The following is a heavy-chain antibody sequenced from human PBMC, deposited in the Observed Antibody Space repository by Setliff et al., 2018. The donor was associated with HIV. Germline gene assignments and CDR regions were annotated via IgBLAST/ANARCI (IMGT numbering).Heavy chain of an antibody. Sequence: SETLSLTCTVSGASIAGDGWWTWVRQSPGKGLEWLGEIFHTGEGYYNPSLRSRVFISIDTSKNQLSLRLTSVTAADTAVYYCASEGAPGGPRLVYWGRGILVTVSS. CDR3: ASEGAPGGPRLVY. D-gene: IGHD3-10*01. CDR1: GASIAGDGW. J-gene: IGHJ4*02. V-gene: IGHV4-4*02. CDR2: IFHTGEG.